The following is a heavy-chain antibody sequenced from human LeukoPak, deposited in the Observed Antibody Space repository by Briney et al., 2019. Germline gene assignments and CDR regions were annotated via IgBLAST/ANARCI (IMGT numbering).Heavy chain of an antibody. D-gene: IGHD3-3*01. J-gene: IGHJ4*02. CDR2: ISTSSTNI. CDR1: GFTFSSYT. CDR3: ANLALFGVINDY. Sequence: GGSLRLSCAASGFTFSSYTMNWVRQAPGKGLEWVSYISTSSTNIYYADSVKGRFTISRDNAKNSLYLQMNSLRAEDTAVYYCANLALFGVINDYWGQGTLVTVSS. V-gene: IGHV3-48*04.